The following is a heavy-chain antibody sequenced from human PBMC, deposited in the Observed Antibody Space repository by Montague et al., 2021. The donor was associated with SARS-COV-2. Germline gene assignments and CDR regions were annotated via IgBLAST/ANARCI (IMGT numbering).Heavy chain of an antibody. CDR1: GGSFSGYY. V-gene: IGHV4-34*01. D-gene: IGHD3-3*01. CDR3: ARGYQLRFLEWSSRQSTFDY. J-gene: IGHJ4*02. CDR2: INHSGST. Sequence: SETLSLTCAVYGGSFSGYYWSWIRKPPGKGLEWIGEINHSGSTNSNPSLKSQVTISVDTSKNQFSLKLSSVTAADAAVYYCARGYQLRFLEWSSRQSTFDYWGQGTLVTVSS.